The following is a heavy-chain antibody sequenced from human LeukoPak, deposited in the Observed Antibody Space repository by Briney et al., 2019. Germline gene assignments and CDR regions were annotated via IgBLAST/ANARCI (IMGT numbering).Heavy chain of an antibody. CDR2: ITGSGGNT. CDR3: AKWGDYDVLTGYYVSDY. CDR1: GFNFDNYW. D-gene: IGHD3-9*01. J-gene: IGHJ4*02. Sequence: GGSLRLSCAASGFNFDNYWMSWVRQAPGKGLEWVSAITGSGGNTYYADSVKGRFTISRDNSKNTVFLQMNSLRAEDTAVYYCAKWGDYDVLTGYYVSDYWGQGTLVTVSS. V-gene: IGHV3-23*01.